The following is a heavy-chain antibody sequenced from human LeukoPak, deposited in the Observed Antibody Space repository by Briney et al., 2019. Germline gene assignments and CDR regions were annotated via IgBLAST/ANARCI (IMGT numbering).Heavy chain of an antibody. CDR2: IYYSGST. Sequence: SETLSLTCTVSGGSISSYYWSWIRQPPGKGLECIGYIYYSGSTNYNPSLKSRVTISVDTSKNQFSLKLNSVTAADTAVYYCARHRRDQPGAFDIWGQGTMVTVSS. J-gene: IGHJ3*02. D-gene: IGHD3-16*02. CDR3: ARHRRDQPGAFDI. V-gene: IGHV4-59*01. CDR1: GGSISSYY.